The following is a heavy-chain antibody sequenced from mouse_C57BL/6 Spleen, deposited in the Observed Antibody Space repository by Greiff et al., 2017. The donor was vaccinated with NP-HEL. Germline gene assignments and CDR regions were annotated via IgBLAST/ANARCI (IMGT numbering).Heavy chain of an antibody. Sequence: EVQGVESGGGLVKPGGSLKLSCAASGFTFSDYGMHWVRQAPEKGLEWVAYISSVSSTIYYADTVKGRFTISRDNAKNTLFLQMTSLRSEDTAMYYCARRTNWDGEDYFDYWGQGTTLTVSS. CDR3: ARRTNWDGEDYFDY. CDR2: ISSVSSTI. CDR1: GFTFSDYG. V-gene: IGHV5-17*01. J-gene: IGHJ2*01. D-gene: IGHD4-1*01.